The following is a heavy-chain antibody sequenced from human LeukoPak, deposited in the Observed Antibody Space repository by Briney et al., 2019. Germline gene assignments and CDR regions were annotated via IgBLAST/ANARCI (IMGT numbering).Heavy chain of an antibody. V-gene: IGHV3-21*01. CDR1: GFTFSSCS. Sequence: GGSLRLSCAASGFTFSSCSMNWVRQAPGKGLEWVSSISSSSSYIYYADSVKGRFTISRDNAKNSLYLQMNSLRAEDTAVYYCASHYDYGDRGDYWGQGTLVTVSS. CDR3: ASHYDYGDRGDY. D-gene: IGHD4-17*01. CDR2: ISSSSSYI. J-gene: IGHJ4*02.